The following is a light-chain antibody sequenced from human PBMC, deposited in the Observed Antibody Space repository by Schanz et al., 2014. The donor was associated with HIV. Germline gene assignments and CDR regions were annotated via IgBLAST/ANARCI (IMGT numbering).Light chain of an antibody. CDR3: NSYTSTSTLV. J-gene: IGLJ1*01. CDR1: SSDVGGYNS. V-gene: IGLV2-14*03. CDR2: DVS. Sequence: QSALTQPASVSGSPGQSITISCTGSSSDVGGYNSVAWYQQHPGKAPKLMIFDVSNRPSGVSNRFSGSKSGNTASLTISGLQAADEADYYCNSYTSTSTLVFGTGTKLTVL.